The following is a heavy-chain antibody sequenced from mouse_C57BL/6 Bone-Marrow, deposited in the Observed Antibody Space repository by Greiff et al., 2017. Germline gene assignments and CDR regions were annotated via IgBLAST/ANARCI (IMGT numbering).Heavy chain of an antibody. Sequence: EVQRVESGAELVKPGASVKLSCTASGFNIKDYYMHWVKQRTEQGLEWIGRIDPEDGETKYAPKFQGKATITADTSSNTAYLQLSSLTSEDTAVYYCASRYYGSSYGWYFDVWGTGTTVTVSS. J-gene: IGHJ1*03. CDR2: IDPEDGET. CDR1: GFNIKDYY. CDR3: ASRYYGSSYGWYFDV. V-gene: IGHV14-2*01. D-gene: IGHD1-1*01.